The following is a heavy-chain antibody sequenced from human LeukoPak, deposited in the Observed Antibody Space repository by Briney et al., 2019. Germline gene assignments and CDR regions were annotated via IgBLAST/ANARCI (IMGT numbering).Heavy chain of an antibody. CDR2: FDPEDGGT. CDR3: ATVAGTGGWFDP. CDR1: GYTLTELS. V-gene: IGHV1-24*01. Sequence: ASVKVSCKVSGYTLTELSMHWVRQAPGEGLEWMGGFDPEDGGTIYAQKFQGRVTMTEDTSTDTAYMELSSLRSEDTAVYYCATVAGTGGWFDPWGQGTLVTVSS. D-gene: IGHD6-19*01. J-gene: IGHJ5*02.